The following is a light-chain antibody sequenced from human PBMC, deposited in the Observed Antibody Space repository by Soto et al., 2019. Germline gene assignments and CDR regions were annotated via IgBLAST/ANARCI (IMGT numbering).Light chain of an antibody. Sequence: DIQMTQSPSSLSASVGDRVTITCRASQGISNYLAWYQQKPGKVPKLLIYAASTLQSGGPSRFSGSGSGTDFTLTISSLEPEDVATYYCQKYNSAPRTSGQGTKVEIK. CDR1: QGISNY. V-gene: IGKV1-27*01. J-gene: IGKJ1*01. CDR3: QKYNSAPRT. CDR2: AAS.